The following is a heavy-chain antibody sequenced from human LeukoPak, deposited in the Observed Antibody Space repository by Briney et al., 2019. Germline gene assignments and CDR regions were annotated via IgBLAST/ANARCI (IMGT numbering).Heavy chain of an antibody. Sequence: GGAPRLSSAAAGVTFISYWMHGVRHAPGGGVVWVSRINSDGCSTGYADTVKGRFNISRDNAENTLYLQINSLRAEDTAVYYGARGGGWYWSYYYGMDVWGQGTTVTVSS. J-gene: IGHJ6*02. CDR2: INSDGCST. V-gene: IGHV3-74*01. CDR3: ARGGGWYWSYYYGMDV. CDR1: GVTFISYW. D-gene: IGHD6-19*01.